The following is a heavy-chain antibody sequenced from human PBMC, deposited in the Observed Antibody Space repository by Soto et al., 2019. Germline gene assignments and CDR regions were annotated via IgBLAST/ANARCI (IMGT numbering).Heavy chain of an antibody. V-gene: IGHV3-23*01. J-gene: IGHJ4*02. Sequence: GGSLRLSCAASGFTFSSYAMSWVRQAPGKGLEWVSAISGSGGSTYYADSVKGRFTISRDNSKNTLYLQMNSLRAEDTAVYYCAKVGESSTYYDYIWGSYRFSGYYFDYWGQGTLVTVSS. D-gene: IGHD3-16*02. CDR1: GFTFSSYA. CDR3: AKVGESSTYYDYIWGSYRFSGYYFDY. CDR2: ISGSGGST.